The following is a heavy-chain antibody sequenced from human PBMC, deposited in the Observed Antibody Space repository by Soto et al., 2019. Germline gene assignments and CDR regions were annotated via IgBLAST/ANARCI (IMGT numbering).Heavy chain of an antibody. CDR3: PRAAY. CDR2: ISSASSET. V-gene: IGHV3-21*01. Sequence: GGSLRLSCEASGVTFSRVSVNWVRQVPGKGLEWVASISSASSETWYADSVKGRFIISRDNAQNSLFLQMNTLRPEDSAIYPCPRAAYWGQATKVTVYS. J-gene: IGHJ4*02. CDR1: GVTFSRVS.